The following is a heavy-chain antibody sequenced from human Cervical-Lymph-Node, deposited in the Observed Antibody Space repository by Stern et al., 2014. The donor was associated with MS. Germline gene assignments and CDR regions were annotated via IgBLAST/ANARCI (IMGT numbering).Heavy chain of an antibody. V-gene: IGHV3-30*18. CDR3: AKSSSPSHYYYYGMDV. D-gene: IGHD6-6*01. Sequence: EHLVESGGGVVQPGGSLRLSCAASGFTFSSYGMHWVRQAPGKGLEWVAVISYDGSNKYYADSVKGRFTISRDNSKNTLYLQMNSLRAEDTAVYYCAKSSSPSHYYYYGMDVWGQGTTVTVSS. CDR1: GFTFSSYG. J-gene: IGHJ6*02. CDR2: ISYDGSNK.